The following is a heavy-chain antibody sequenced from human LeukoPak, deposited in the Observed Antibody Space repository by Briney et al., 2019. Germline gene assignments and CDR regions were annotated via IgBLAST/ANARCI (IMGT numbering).Heavy chain of an antibody. V-gene: IGHV3-30*03. CDR3: ARDEHQYYSESSGRFDF. J-gene: IGHJ4*02. D-gene: IGHD3-22*01. CDR2: ISYDASDK. CDR1: EFTFSSYG. Sequence: PGGSLRLSCAASEFTFSSYGMHWVRQAPGKGLEWVAVISYDASDKYYADSVKGRFTISRDNAKNSLYLQMNSLRAEDTAVYYCARDEHQYYSESSGRFDFWGQGVLVTVSS.